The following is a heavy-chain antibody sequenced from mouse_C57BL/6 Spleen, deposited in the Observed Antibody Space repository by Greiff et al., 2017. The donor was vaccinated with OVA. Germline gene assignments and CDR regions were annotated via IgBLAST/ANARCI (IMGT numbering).Heavy chain of an antibody. J-gene: IGHJ4*01. CDR1: GYSITSGYD. V-gene: IGHV3-1*01. Sequence: EVHLVESGPGMVKPSQSLSLTCTVTGYSITSGYDWHWIRHFPGNKLEWMGYISYSGSTNYNPSLKSRISITHDTSKNHFFLKLNSVTTEDTATYYCARGGHYYAMDYWGQGTSVTVSS. CDR2: ISYSGST. CDR3: ARGGHYYAMDY.